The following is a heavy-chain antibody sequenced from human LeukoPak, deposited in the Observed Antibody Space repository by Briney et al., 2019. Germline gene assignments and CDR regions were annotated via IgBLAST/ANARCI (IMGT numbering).Heavy chain of an antibody. J-gene: IGHJ3*02. CDR3: ARDRQLWSPFDAFDI. V-gene: IGHV1-2*02. D-gene: IGHD5-18*01. CDR2: INPNSGGT. CDR1: GYTFTGYY. Sequence: GASVKVSCKASGYTFTGYYMHWVRQAPGQGLEWMGWINPNSGGTNYAQKFQGRVTMTRDTSISTAYMELGRLRSDDTAVYYCARDRQLWSPFDAFDIWGQGTMVTVSS.